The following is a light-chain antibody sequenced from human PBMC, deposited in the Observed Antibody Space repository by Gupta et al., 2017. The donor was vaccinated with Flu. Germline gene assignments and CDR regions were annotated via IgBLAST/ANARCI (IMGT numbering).Light chain of an antibody. V-gene: IGKV1-5*03. CDR1: QSISSW. Sequence: DIQVAQSPSTLSASVGDRVTITCRASQSISSWLAWYQQKPGKAPKLLIYKASRVESGVPSRFSGSGSERXFTLTIXSRQPDDFATYYCQHDNSYPWTFGXGTRVEIK. CDR2: KAS. CDR3: QHDNSYPWT. J-gene: IGKJ1*01.